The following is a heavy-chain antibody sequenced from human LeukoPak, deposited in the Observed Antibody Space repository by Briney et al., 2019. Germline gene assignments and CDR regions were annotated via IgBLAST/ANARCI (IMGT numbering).Heavy chain of an antibody. Sequence: ASVKVSCKASGYTFTGYYMHWVRQAPGQGLEWMGWINPNSCGTNYAQKFQGRVTMTRDTSISTAYMELSRLRSDDTAVYYCARGRSEQQEYNWFDPWGQGTLVTVSS. CDR1: GYTFTGYY. D-gene: IGHD6-13*01. J-gene: IGHJ5*02. CDR3: ARGRSEQQEYNWFDP. CDR2: INPNSCGT. V-gene: IGHV1-2*02.